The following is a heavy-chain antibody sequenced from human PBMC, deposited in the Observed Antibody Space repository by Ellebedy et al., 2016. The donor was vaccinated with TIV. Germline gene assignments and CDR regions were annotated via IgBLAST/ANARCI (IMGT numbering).Heavy chain of an antibody. Sequence: SETLSLXCTVSGGSISSGDYYWSWIRQPPGKGLEWIGYIYYSGSTYYNPSLKSRVTISVDTSKNQFSLKLSSVTAADTAVYYCARGDVRWLRFDYWGQGTLVTVSS. D-gene: IGHD5-12*01. CDR1: GGSISSGDYY. CDR3: ARGDVRWLRFDY. V-gene: IGHV4-30-4*01. CDR2: IYYSGST. J-gene: IGHJ4*02.